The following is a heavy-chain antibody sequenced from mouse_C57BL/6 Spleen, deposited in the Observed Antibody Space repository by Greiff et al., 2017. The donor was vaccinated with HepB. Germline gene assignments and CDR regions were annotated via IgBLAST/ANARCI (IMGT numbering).Heavy chain of an antibody. CDR3: ARRNYGSSYYFDY. Sequence: VKLQESGPELVKPGASVKLSCKASGYTFTSYDINWVKQRPGQGLEWIGWIYPRDGSTKYNEKFKGKATLTVDTSSSTAYMELHSLTSEDSAVYFCARRNYGSSYYFDYWGQGTTLTVSS. J-gene: IGHJ2*01. D-gene: IGHD1-1*01. V-gene: IGHV1-85*01. CDR2: IYPRDGST. CDR1: GYTFTSYD.